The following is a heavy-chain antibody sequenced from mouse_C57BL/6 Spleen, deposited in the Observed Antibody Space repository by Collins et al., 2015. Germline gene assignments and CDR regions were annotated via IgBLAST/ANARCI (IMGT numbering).Heavy chain of an antibody. CDR3: ARSEGYGNYVAY. V-gene: IGHV9-1*02. CDR2: INTYTGEP. D-gene: IGHD2-1*01. CDR1: GYTFTNYG. J-gene: IGHJ3*01. Sequence: QIQLVQSGPELKKPGETVKISCKASGYTFTNYGMNWVKQAPGKGLKWMGWINTYTGEPTYADDFKGRFAFSLETSASTAYLQINNLKNEDMTTFFCARSEGYGNYVAYWGQGTLVTVSA.